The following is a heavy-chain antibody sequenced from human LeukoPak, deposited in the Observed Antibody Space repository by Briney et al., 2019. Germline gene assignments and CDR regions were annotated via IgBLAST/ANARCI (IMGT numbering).Heavy chain of an antibody. D-gene: IGHD3-16*02. CDR1: GFTFSSYA. J-gene: IGHJ4*02. CDR3: ANASPGGFRGVIEGVY. CDR2: ISGSGGST. V-gene: IGHV3-23*01. Sequence: GGSLRLSCAASGFTFSSYAMSWVRQAPGKGLEWVSAISGSGGSTYYADSVKGRFTISRDNSKNTLYLQMNSLRAEDTAVYYCANASPGGFRGVIEGVYWGQGTLVTVSS.